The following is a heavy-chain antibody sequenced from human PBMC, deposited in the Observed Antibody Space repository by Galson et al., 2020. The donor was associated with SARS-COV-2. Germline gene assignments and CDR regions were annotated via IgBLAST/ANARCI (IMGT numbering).Heavy chain of an antibody. V-gene: IGHV3-48*01. J-gene: IGHJ4*02. Sequence: GGSLRLSCAASGFTFSSYSMNWVRQAPGKGLEWVSYISSSSSTIYYADSVKGRFTISRDNAKNSLYLQMNSLRAEDTAVYYCARDADETESSSWLDFDYWGQGTLVTVSS. CDR2: ISSSSSTI. D-gene: IGHD6-13*01. CDR3: ARDADETESSSWLDFDY. CDR1: GFTFSSYS.